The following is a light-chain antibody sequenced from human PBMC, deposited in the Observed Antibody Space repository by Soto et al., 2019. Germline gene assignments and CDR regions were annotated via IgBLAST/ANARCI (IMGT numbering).Light chain of an antibody. CDR2: KAS. J-gene: IGKJ2*01. CDR1: QSISPW. Sequence: DIQMTQSPSTLSASVGDRVTITCRASQSISPWLAWYQQKPGKAPKILIYKASSLESGVPSRFSGSDSGTEFTLTISSLQPDDFATYDCQQYKTYSRTFGQGTKLEIK. CDR3: QQYKTYSRT. V-gene: IGKV1-5*03.